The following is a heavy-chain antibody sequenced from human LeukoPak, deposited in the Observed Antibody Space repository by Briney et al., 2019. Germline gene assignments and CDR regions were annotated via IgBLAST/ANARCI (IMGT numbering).Heavy chain of an antibody. CDR3: ARPVDPNAFDI. D-gene: IGHD5-12*01. CDR1: GFTFSSYW. V-gene: IGHV3-74*01. CDR2: INSDGSST. J-gene: IGHJ3*02. Sequence: GGSLRLSCAASGFTFSSYWMHWVRQAPGKGLVWVSRINSDGSSTRYADSVKGRFTISRDNTKNTLYLQMNSLRAEDTAVYYCARPVDPNAFDIWGQGTMVTVSS.